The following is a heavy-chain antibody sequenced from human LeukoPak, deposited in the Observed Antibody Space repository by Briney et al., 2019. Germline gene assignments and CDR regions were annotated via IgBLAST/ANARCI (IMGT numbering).Heavy chain of an antibody. CDR1: GGSFSGYY. J-gene: IGHJ5*02. V-gene: IGHV4-34*01. CDR2: INHSRST. Sequence: SETLSLTCAVYGGSFSGYYWSWIRQPPGKGLEWIGEINHSRSTNYNPSLKSRVTISVDTSKNQFSLKLSSVTAADTAVYYCARGRVLWFGELSMAWFDPWGQGTLVTVSS. CDR3: ARGRVLWFGELSMAWFDP. D-gene: IGHD3-10*01.